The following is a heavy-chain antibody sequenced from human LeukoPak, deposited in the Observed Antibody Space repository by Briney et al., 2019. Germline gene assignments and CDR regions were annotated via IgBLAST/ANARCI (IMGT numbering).Heavy chain of an antibody. Sequence: SETLSLTCTVSGGSISSGSYYWSWIRQPAGKGLEWIGRIYTSGSTNYNPSLKSRVTISVDTSKNQFSLKLSSVTAADTAVYYCARGCAFWSGSQNRFDPWGQGTLVTVSS. CDR2: IYTSGST. CDR1: GGSISSGSYY. V-gene: IGHV4-61*02. D-gene: IGHD3-3*01. CDR3: ARGCAFWSGSQNRFDP. J-gene: IGHJ5*02.